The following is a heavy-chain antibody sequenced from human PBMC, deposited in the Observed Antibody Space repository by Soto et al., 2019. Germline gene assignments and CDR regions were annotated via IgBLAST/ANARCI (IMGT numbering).Heavy chain of an antibody. CDR2: IYYSGST. V-gene: IGHV4-31*03. D-gene: IGHD1-26*01. CDR1: GGSISSGGYY. J-gene: IGHJ6*02. CDR3: ARAMGSWRGRYYYGMDV. Sequence: SETLSLTCTVSGGSISSGGYYWSWIRQHPGKGLEWIGYIYYSGSTYYNPSLKSRVTISVDTSKNQFSLKLSSVTAADTAVYYCARAMGSWRGRYYYGMDVWGQGTTVTVSS.